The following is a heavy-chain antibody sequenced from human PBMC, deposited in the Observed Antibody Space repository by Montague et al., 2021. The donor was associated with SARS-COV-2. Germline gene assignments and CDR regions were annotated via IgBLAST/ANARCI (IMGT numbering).Heavy chain of an antibody. V-gene: IGHV4-4*07. CDR1: GGSISSYY. CDR2: IYTSGST. J-gene: IGHJ6*02. D-gene: IGHD6-19*01. CDR3: ARSIAVAGKEWYYYYGMDV. Sequence: SETLSLTCTVSGGSISSYYWSWIRQPAGKGLEWIGRIYTSGSTNYNPSLKSRVTMSVDTSKNQFSLKLSSVTAADTAVYYCARSIAVAGKEWYYYYGMDVWGQGTMVTVSS.